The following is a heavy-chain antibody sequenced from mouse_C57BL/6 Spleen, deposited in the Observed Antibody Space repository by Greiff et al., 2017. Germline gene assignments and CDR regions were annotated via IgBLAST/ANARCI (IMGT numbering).Heavy chain of an antibody. Sequence: EVQRVESGGGLVQPGGSMKLSCAASGFTFSDAWMDWVRQSPEKGLEWVAEIRNKANNHATYYAESVKGRFTISRDDSKSSVYLQMNSLRAEDTGIYYCTRLFYSNYWYFDVWGTGTTVTVSS. V-gene: IGHV6-6*01. J-gene: IGHJ1*03. CDR1: GFTFSDAW. CDR3: TRLFYSNYWYFDV. CDR2: IRNKANNHAT. D-gene: IGHD2-5*01.